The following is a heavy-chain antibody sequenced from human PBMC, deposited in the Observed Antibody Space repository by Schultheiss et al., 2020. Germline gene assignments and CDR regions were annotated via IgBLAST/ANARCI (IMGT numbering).Heavy chain of an antibody. V-gene: IGHV4-34*01. CDR1: GGSFSNYY. CDR3: ARELGSGTYGYGMDV. CDR2: INHSGST. Sequence: SQTLSLTCAVYGGSFSNYYWSWIRQPPGKGLEWIGEINHSGSTNYNPSLKSRVTMSVDTSKSQFSLKLSSVTAADTAIYSCARELGSGTYGYGMDVWGQGALVTVSS. D-gene: IGHD3-10*01. J-gene: IGHJ4*02.